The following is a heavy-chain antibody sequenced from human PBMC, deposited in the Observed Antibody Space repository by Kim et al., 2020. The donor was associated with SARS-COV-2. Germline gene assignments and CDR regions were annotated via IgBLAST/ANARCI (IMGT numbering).Heavy chain of an antibody. CDR3: ARGGDRFITTN. J-gene: IGHJ4*02. V-gene: IGHV1-3*01. CDR1: GYTFTSYA. D-gene: IGHD3-22*01. CDR2: INAGNGNT. Sequence: ASVKVSCKASGYTFTSYAMHWVRQAPGQRLEWMGWINAGNGNTKYSQKFQERVTITRDTSASTAYMELSSLRSEDTAVYYCARGGDRFITTNWGQGTLVTVSS.